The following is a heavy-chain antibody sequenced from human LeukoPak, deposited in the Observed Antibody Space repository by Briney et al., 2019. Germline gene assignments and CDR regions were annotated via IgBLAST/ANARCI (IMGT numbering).Heavy chain of an antibody. V-gene: IGHV3-48*01. CDR1: GFTFNTYT. J-gene: IGHJ4*02. CDR3: ARDISPLASGIQLY. Sequence: GGSLRLSCAASGFTFNTYTMNWVRQAPGKGLEWVSYISGSSGIIDYADSVRGRFTISRDNAKNSLYLQMNSLRAEDTAVYYCARDISPLASGIQLYWGQGTLVTVSS. CDR2: ISGSSGII. D-gene: IGHD5-18*01.